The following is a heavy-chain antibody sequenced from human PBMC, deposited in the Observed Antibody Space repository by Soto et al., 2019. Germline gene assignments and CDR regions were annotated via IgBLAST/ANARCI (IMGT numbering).Heavy chain of an antibody. CDR3: ARDPPITMVRGVTRTPYYYYGMDV. D-gene: IGHD3-10*01. CDR1: GFTFSSYA. V-gene: IGHV3-30-3*01. Sequence: PXGSLRLSCAAAGFTFSSYAMHWVRQAPGKGLDWVAVISYDGSNKYYADSVKGRLTISRDNSKNTLYLQMNSLRAEDTAVYYCARDPPITMVRGVTRTPYYYYGMDVWGQGTTVTVSS. J-gene: IGHJ6*02. CDR2: ISYDGSNK.